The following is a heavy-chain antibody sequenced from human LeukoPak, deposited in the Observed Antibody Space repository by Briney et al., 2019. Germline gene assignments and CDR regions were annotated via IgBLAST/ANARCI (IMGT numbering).Heavy chain of an antibody. V-gene: IGHV4-34*01. CDR1: GGSFSGYY. D-gene: IGHD3-9*01. Sequence: SETLSLTCAVYGGSFSGYYWSWIRQPPGKGLEWIGEINHSGSTNYNPSLKSRVTISVDTSKNQFSLKLSSVTAADMAVYYCARSILTGYADWGQGTLVTVSS. CDR2: INHSGST. J-gene: IGHJ4*02. CDR3: ARSILTGYAD.